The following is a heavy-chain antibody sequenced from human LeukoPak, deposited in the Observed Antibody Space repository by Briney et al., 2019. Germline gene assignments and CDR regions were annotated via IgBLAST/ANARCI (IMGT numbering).Heavy chain of an antibody. J-gene: IGHJ4*02. CDR1: GFTVSSNY. D-gene: IGHD3-10*01. CDR3: ARDINYYGSGSYSY. V-gene: IGHV3-66*01. Sequence: PTGGSLRLSCAASGFTVSSNYMSWVRQAPGKGLEWVSVIYSGGSTYYADSVKGRFTISRDNSKNTLYLQMNSLRAEDTAVYYCARDINYYGSGSYSYWGQGTLVTVSS. CDR2: IYSGGST.